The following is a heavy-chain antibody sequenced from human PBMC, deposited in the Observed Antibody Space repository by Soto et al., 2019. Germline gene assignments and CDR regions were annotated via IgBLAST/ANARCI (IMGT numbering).Heavy chain of an antibody. V-gene: IGHV5-51*01. CDR1: GYSFANYW. J-gene: IGHJ6*02. Sequence: PGESLKISCKGSGYSFANYWIGWVRQMPGKGLEWMGIIYPGDSDTRYSPSFQGQVTISADKSISTAYMELRSLRSDDTAMYYCARGGYYDSSGSRNYHYYGMKVWGQGTTVTVSS. CDR3: ARGGYYDSSGSRNYHYYGMKV. CDR2: IYPGDSDT. D-gene: IGHD3-22*01.